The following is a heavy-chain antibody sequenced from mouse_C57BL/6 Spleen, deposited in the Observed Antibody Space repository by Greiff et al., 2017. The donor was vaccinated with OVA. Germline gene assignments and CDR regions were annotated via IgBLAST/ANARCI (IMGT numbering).Heavy chain of an antibody. Sequence: VQLQQPGAELVKPGASVKLSCKASGYTFTSYWMHWVKQRPGQGLEWIGMIHPNSGSTNYNEKFKSKATLTVDKSSSTAYMQLSSLTSEDSAVYYCARWGLFTTVVATEYFDVWGTGTTVTVSS. CDR2: IHPNSGST. CDR3: ARWGLFTTVVATEYFDV. V-gene: IGHV1-64*01. CDR1: GYTFTSYW. J-gene: IGHJ1*03. D-gene: IGHD1-1*01.